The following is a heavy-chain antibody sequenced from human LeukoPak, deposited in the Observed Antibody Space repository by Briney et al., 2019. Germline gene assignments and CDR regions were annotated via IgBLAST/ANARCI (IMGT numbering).Heavy chain of an antibody. D-gene: IGHD3-10*01. CDR2: ISYDGSNK. Sequence: PGGSLRLSCAASGFTFSSYGMHWVRQAPGKGLEWVAVISYDGSNKYYADSVKGRFTISRDNSKNTLYLQMNSLRAEDTAVYYCAKDRYGSGSYFHYWGQGTLVTVSS. V-gene: IGHV3-30*18. J-gene: IGHJ4*02. CDR3: AKDRYGSGSYFHY. CDR1: GFTFSSYG.